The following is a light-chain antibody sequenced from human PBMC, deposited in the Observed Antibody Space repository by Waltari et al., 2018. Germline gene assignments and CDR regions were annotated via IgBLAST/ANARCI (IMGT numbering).Light chain of an antibody. V-gene: IGLV2-23*02. CDR2: SVL. CDR1: SSDIGRYNQ. Sequence: QSALTQPASVSGSPGQSLTISCTGSSSDIGRYNQVSWYQFHPGQAPKVVIYSVLKLPSGVSNRFSGSKSGSTASLTISGLQAEDEADYYCCSYAGTRDVIFGGGTKLTVL. CDR3: CSYAGTRDVI. J-gene: IGLJ2*01.